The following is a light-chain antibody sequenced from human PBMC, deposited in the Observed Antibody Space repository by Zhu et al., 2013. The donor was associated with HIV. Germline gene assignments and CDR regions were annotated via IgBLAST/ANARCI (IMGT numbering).Light chain of an antibody. J-gene: IGLJ3*02. CDR1: NSDVGAYDS. CDR2: DVS. V-gene: IGLV2-11*01. CDR3: YTFAGNYNWV. Sequence: QSALTQPRSVSGSPGQSVTISCTGSNSDVGAYDSVSWFQQHPDKAPKLMIYDVSVRPSGVPDRFSGSKSGNTASLTISRLQADDDADYYCYTFAGNYNWVFGGGTKLTVL.